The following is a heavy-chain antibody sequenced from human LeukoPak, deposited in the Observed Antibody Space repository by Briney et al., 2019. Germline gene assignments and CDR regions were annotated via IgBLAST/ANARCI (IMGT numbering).Heavy chain of an antibody. CDR1: GFTFSSYG. J-gene: IGHJ4*02. CDR2: ISYDGSNK. CDR3: AKRGVVIRVILVGLHREAYYFDS. V-gene: IGHV3-30*18. Sequence: GRSLRLSCAASGFTFSSYGMHWVRQAPGKGLEWVAVISYDGSNKYYADSVKGRFTISRDNPKNTLYLQMNSLRAEDTAVYFCAKRGVVIRVILVGLHREAYYFDSWGQGALVTVSS. D-gene: IGHD3-22*01.